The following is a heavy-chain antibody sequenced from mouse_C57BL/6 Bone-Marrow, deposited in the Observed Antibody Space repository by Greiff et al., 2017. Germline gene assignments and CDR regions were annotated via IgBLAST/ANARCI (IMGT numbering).Heavy chain of an antibody. D-gene: IGHD3-3*01. CDR2: IYPGSVST. CDR3: ARGDLAY. V-gene: IGHV1-55*01. J-gene: IGHJ3*01. Sequence: QVQLQQPGAELVKPGASVKMSCKASGYTFTSYWITWVKQRPGQGLEWIGDIYPGSVSTTYNEKFKSKATLTVDTSSSPAYMQLSSLTSEDSAVYYCARGDLAYWGQGTLVTVSA. CDR1: GYTFTSYW.